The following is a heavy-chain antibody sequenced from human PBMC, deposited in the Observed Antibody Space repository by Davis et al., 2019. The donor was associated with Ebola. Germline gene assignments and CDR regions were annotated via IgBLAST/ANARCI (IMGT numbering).Heavy chain of an antibody. D-gene: IGHD3-10*01. J-gene: IGHJ6*02. Sequence: AASVKVSCKASGYTFTSYGISWVRQAPGQGLEWMGWISTYNGYTNYAQNLQGRVTMTTDTSTSTVYMELRSLRSDDTAVYYCARQDMVQGVIEGYGMDVWGQGTTVTVSS. V-gene: IGHV1-18*01. CDR3: ARQDMVQGVIEGYGMDV. CDR1: GYTFTSYG. CDR2: ISTYNGYT.